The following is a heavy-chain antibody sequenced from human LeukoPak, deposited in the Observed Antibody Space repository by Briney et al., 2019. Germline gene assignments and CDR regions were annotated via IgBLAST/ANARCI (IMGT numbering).Heavy chain of an antibody. V-gene: IGHV1-8*01. J-gene: IGHJ6*02. D-gene: IGHD4-17*01. CDR2: MNPNSGNT. Sequence: GASVKVSCKASGYTFTSYDINWVRQATGQGLEWMGWMNPNSGNTGYAQKFQGRVTMTRNTSISTAYMELSSLRSEDTAVYYCARSLTTVTIIYYYYYGMDVWGQGTTVTVSS. CDR1: GYTFTSYD. CDR3: ARSLTTVTIIYYYYYGMDV.